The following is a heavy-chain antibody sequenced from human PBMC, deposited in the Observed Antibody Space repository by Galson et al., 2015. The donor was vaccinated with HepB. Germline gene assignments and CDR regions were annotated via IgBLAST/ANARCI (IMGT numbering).Heavy chain of an antibody. D-gene: IGHD6-19*01. CDR2: IGGSTTDT. V-gene: IGHV3-11*05. CDR3: ARGGRIGAFIAVLGYDS. J-gene: IGHJ4*02. Sequence: SLRLSCAASGFTLSDYHMTWIRQAPGKGLECVAYIGGSTTDTNYADSVKGRFTISRDDTKNSLYLQMNSLSADDTAVYYCARGGRIGAFIAVLGYDSWGQGTLVTVSS. CDR1: GFTLSDYH.